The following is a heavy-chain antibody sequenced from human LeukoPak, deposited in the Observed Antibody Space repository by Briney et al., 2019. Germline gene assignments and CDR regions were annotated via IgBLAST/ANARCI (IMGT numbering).Heavy chain of an antibody. CDR2: INHSGST. Sequence: SETLSLTCAVYGGSFSGYYWSWIRQPPGKGLEWIGEINHSGSTNYNPSLKSRVTISVDTSKNQFSLKLSSVTAADTAVYYCARTLIVVVPAATHNGYYYGMDVWGQGTTVTVSS. V-gene: IGHV4-34*01. CDR3: ARTLIVVVPAATHNGYYYGMDV. J-gene: IGHJ6*02. D-gene: IGHD2-2*01. CDR1: GGSFSGYY.